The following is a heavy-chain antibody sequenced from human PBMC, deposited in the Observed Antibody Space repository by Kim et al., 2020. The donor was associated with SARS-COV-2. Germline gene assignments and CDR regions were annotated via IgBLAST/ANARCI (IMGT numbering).Heavy chain of an antibody. CDR3: ERDLQHLRGDAFDL. J-gene: IGHJ3*01. CDR2: ITGSSNTI. Sequence: GGSLRLSCEGSGFSFSGYCMGWIRQAPGKGLQWISYITGSSNTIYYANSLKGRFTVSRDNAKNSMYLQMNSLRAEDTAVYYCERDLQHLRGDAFDLWGQGITVTVSS. D-gene: IGHD1-1*01. CDR1: GFSFSGYC. V-gene: IGHV3-11*01.